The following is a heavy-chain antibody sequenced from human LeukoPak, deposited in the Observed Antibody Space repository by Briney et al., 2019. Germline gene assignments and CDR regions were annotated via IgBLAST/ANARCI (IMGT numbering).Heavy chain of an antibody. V-gene: IGHV5-10-1*01. CDR1: GYNFTCYW. J-gene: IGHJ6*04. CDR3: ARVDTAMVPSPYSYYGMDV. CDR2: LDPSDSYT. D-gene: IGHD5-18*01. Sequence: GESLKISCNGSGYNFTCYWISWVRQVPGKGLEWMGRLDPSDSYTNYSPSFQGHVTISADKSISTAYLQWSSLKASDTAMYYCARVDTAMVPSPYSYYGMDVWGKGTTLTVSS.